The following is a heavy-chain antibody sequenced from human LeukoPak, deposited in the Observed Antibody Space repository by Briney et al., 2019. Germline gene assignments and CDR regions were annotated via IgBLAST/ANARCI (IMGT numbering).Heavy chain of an antibody. CDR2: IRYDGSNK. V-gene: IGHV3-30*02. CDR1: GFTFRTYG. Sequence: GGSLRLSCEASGFTFRTYGMHWVRQAPGKGLEWVAFIRYDGSNKYYVDSVKGRFTISRDNSKNTLYLQMNSLRAEDTAVYYCAKDKLIAAAGTIDYWGQGTLVAISS. D-gene: IGHD6-13*01. J-gene: IGHJ4*02. CDR3: AKDKLIAAAGTIDY.